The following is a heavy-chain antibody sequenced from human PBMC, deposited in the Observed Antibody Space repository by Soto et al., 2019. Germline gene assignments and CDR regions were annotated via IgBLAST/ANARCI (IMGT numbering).Heavy chain of an antibody. CDR3: ARDLDSGTTFYGMDA. V-gene: IGHV3-30-3*01. Sequence: GGSLRLSCAASGFTFSSYAMHWVRQAPGKGLEWVAVISYDGSNKYYADSVKGRFTISRDNSKNTLYLQMNSLRAEDTAVYYCARDLDSGTTFYGMDAWGQGTTVTVSS. CDR1: GFTFSSYA. J-gene: IGHJ6*02. CDR2: ISYDGSNK. D-gene: IGHD1-7*01.